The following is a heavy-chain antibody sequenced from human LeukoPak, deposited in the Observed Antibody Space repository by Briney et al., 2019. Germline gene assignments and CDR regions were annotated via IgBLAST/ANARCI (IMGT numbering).Heavy chain of an antibody. J-gene: IGHJ3*02. CDR3: ARRTRGVDTALVQDAFDI. V-gene: IGHV5-51*01. CDR1: GYRFTNYW. CDR2: IHPDDSDI. Sequence: GESLQISCQGSGYRFTNYWIGWVRQMPGQGLECMGIIHPDDSDIRYSPSFQGQVAISADKSVSTAYLQWSSLKASDTAIYYCARRTRGVDTALVQDAFDIWGQGTRVTVSS. D-gene: IGHD5-18*01.